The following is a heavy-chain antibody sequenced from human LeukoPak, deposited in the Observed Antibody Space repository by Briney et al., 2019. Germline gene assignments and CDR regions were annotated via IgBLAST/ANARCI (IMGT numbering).Heavy chain of an antibody. CDR3: ARGGYDILTGYPVMYYYYGMDV. CDR1: GGSISSSSYY. V-gene: IGHV4-39*07. Sequence: PSETLSLTCTVSGGSISSSSYYWGWIRQPPGKGLEWIGSIYYSGSTYYNPSLKSRVTISVDTSKNQFSLKLSSVTAADTAVYYCARGGYDILTGYPVMYYYYGMDVWGQGTTVTVSS. J-gene: IGHJ6*02. CDR2: IYYSGST. D-gene: IGHD3-9*01.